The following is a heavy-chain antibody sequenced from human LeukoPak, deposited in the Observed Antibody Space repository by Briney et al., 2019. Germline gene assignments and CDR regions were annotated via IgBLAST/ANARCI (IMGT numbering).Heavy chain of an antibody. CDR3: ARVVGRNIWPAACDM. CDR1: GYTQSKHA. D-gene: IGHD1-26*01. V-gene: IGHV3-23*01. J-gene: IGHJ3*02. CDR2: IIGSGGST. Sequence: PGGSLTLSCAASGYTQSKHAMSWVRQAPGKGLEWVSSIIGSGGSTDYADSVKGRFTIARDNSKNTLYLQMNSLRVEDTAVYYCARVVGRNIWPAACDMWRQRSMLTVSS.